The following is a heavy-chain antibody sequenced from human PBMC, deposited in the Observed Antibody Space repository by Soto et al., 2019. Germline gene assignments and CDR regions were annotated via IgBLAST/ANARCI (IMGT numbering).Heavy chain of an antibody. CDR3: ARGQDSDIVVVPPAMGHFDW. V-gene: IGHV1-2*04. CDR1: GYTFTGYY. D-gene: IGHD2-2*01. J-gene: IGHJ4*02. CDR2: INPNSGDT. Sequence: GASVKVSCKASGYTFTGYYMHWVRQAPGQGLEWMGWINPNSGDTNYAQKFQGWVTMTRDTSISTAYMEVGRLRSDDTAVYYCARGQDSDIVVVPPAMGHFDWWGQGSPVTVSS.